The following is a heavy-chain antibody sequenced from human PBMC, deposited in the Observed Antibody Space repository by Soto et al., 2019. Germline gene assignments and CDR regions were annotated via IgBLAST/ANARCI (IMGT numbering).Heavy chain of an antibody. CDR1: GYTFTSYG. CDR3: ARDLSSSWPYYFDY. D-gene: IGHD6-13*01. Sequence: ASVKVSCKASGYTFTSYGINWVRQAPGQGLEWMGWISGYNGDTNYAQKVQGRVTMTTDTSTSTAYMELSNLRSEDTAVYYCARDLSSSWPYYFDYWGQGTLVTVSS. J-gene: IGHJ4*02. V-gene: IGHV1-18*01. CDR2: ISGYNGDT.